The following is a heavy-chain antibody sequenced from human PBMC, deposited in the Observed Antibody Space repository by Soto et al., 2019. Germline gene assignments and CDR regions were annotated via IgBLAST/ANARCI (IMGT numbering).Heavy chain of an antibody. CDR1: NGSFSGYS. CDR2: INHSGTT. J-gene: IGHJ4*02. CDR3: ARGYRGGYKTCDY. V-gene: IGHV4-34*01. Sequence: ETLSLTCAVHNGSFSGYSWTWIRQPPGKGLEWIGEINHSGTTYYNPSLKSRVTISVDTSKNQFSLRLNSMTAADTAVYFCARGYRGGYKTCDYWGPGTLVTVSS. D-gene: IGHD5-12*01.